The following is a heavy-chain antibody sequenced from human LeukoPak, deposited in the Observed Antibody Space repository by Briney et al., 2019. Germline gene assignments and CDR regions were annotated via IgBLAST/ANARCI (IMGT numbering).Heavy chain of an antibody. J-gene: IGHJ5*02. CDR2: INPNSGGT. Sequence: ASVKVSCKASGYTFTGYYMHWVRQAPGQGLEWMGWINPNSGGTNYAQKFQGWVTMTRDTSISTAYMELSRLRSDDTAVYYYARAYCSGGSCHLYNWFDPWGQGTLVTVSS. D-gene: IGHD2-15*01. CDR3: ARAYCSGGSCHLYNWFDP. CDR1: GYTFTGYY. V-gene: IGHV1-2*04.